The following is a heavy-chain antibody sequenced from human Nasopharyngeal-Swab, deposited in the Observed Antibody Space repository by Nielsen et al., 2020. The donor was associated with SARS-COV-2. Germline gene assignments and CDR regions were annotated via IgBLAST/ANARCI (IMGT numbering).Heavy chain of an antibody. D-gene: IGHD6-13*01. CDR3: ARDGIAAAGYYYYYYGMDV. CDR2: TYYRSKWYN. V-gene: IGHV6-1*01. Sequence: WIRQSPSRGLEWLGRTYYRSKWYNDYAVSVKSRITINPDTSKNRFSLQLNSVTPEDTAVYYCARDGIAAAGYYYYYYGMDVWGQGTTVTVSS. J-gene: IGHJ6*02.